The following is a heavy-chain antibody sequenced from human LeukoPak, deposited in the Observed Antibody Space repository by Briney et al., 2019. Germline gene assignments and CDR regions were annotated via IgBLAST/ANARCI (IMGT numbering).Heavy chain of an antibody. V-gene: IGHV3-23*01. CDR3: ARPRLEYCSGGSCFDAFDI. CDR1: GFTFSSYG. CDR2: ISGSGSTT. J-gene: IGHJ3*02. D-gene: IGHD2-15*01. Sequence: PGETLRLSCAASGFTFSSYGMSWVRQAPGKGLEWASAISGSGSTTYYADSVKGRFTISRDNSKNTLFLQMNSLTAEDTAIYSCARPRLEYCSGGSCFDAFDIWGRGTMVTVSS.